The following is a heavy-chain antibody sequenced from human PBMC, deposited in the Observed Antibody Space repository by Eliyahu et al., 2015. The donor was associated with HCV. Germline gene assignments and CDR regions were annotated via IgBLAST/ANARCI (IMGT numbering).Heavy chain of an antibody. Sequence: EVQLVESGGKVVQPGESXRLSCAXSGFVFDDYAMNWVRQAXGXGLEWISFISSRASTTYYADSVXGRFTVSRDNVGNSLYLQMNSLRAEDTAVYYCARVGVSGVVTGWFDPWGQGTLVTVSS. CDR1: GFVFDDYA. D-gene: IGHD3-3*01. J-gene: IGHJ5*02. CDR3: ARVGVSGVVTGWFDP. V-gene: IGHV3-48*04. CDR2: ISSRASTT.